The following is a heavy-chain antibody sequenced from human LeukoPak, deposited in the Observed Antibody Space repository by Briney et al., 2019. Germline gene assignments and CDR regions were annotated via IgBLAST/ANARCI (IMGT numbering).Heavy chain of an antibody. CDR3: ARGGVFDY. V-gene: IGHV4-34*01. CDR1: GGSFSAYY. J-gene: IGHJ4*02. CDR2: INDSGST. Sequence: PSETLSLTCAVYGGSFSAYYWSWIRQPPGKGLEWIGEINDSGSTNYNPSLKSRVTISVDTTKKRFSLKLSSVTAADMAVYYCARGGVFDYWGQGTLVTVSS.